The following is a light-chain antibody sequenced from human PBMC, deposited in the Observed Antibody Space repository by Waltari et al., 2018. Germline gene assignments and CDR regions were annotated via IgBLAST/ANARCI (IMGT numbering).Light chain of an antibody. CDR1: ALPKQY. CDR3: LSAYSGGSQGV. CDR2: KDS. Sequence: SYELTQPPSVSVSPGQTAKIPCSGDALPKQYTYWYQQKPGQAPLLVIYKDSERPSGIPERFSGSSSGTTVTLTISGVQAEDKADYYCLSAYSGGSQGVFGGGTKLTVL. V-gene: IGLV3-25*03. J-gene: IGLJ2*01.